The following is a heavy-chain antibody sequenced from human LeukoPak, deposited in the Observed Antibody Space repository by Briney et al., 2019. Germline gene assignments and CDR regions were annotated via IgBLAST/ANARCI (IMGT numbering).Heavy chain of an antibody. CDR2: ISSSSSYI. J-gene: IGHJ4*02. D-gene: IGHD6-6*01. Sequence: GGSLRLSCAASGSTFSSYSMNWVRQAPGKGLEWVSSISSSSSYIYYADSVKGRFTISRDNAKNSLYLQMNSLRAEDTAVYYCARDSYSSSGAYFDYWGQGTLVTVSS. V-gene: IGHV3-21*01. CDR1: GSTFSSYS. CDR3: ARDSYSSSGAYFDY.